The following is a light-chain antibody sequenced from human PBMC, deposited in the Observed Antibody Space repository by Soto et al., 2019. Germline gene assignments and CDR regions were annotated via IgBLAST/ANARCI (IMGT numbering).Light chain of an antibody. CDR3: QHYISSPWT. CDR1: QTVSSNY. CDR2: GAS. J-gene: IGKJ1*01. V-gene: IGKV3-20*01. Sequence: EIVLTQSPATLSLSPGERATLSCRASQTVSSNYLAWYQQKPGQAPRLLIYGASSRATGIPERFSGSGFGTDFTLTISRLEPEYFAVYYCQHYISSPWTFGQGTKVAIK.